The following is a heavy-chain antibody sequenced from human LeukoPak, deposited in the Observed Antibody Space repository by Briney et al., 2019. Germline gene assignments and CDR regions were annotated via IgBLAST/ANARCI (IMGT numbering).Heavy chain of an antibody. CDR1: CGSISSYY. CDR2: IYYSGST. D-gene: IGHD3-3*01. V-gene: IGHV4-59*01. J-gene: IGHJ6*03. Sequence: SETLSLTCTVSCGSISSYYWSWIRQPPGKGLEWIGYIYYSGSTNYNPSLKSRVTISVDTSKNQFSLKLSSVTAADTAVYYCASGYYDFWSGYSYYYMDVWGKGTTVTVSS. CDR3: ASGYYDFWSGYSYYYMDV.